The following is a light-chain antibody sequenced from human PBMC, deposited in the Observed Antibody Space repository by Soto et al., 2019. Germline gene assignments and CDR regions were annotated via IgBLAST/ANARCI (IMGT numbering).Light chain of an antibody. CDR3: QYCAISAWT. J-gene: IGKJ1*01. Sequence: EIVLTQSPGSLSLSPGERATLSCRASQSVKNNYLAWFHQQGGQAPRLLIYAASSRPTGIPDRFSGTGSGTDFTLTISGLEPGDFALYYCQYCAISAWTFGQGTKVAIK. CDR2: AAS. CDR1: QSVKNNY. V-gene: IGKV3-20*01.